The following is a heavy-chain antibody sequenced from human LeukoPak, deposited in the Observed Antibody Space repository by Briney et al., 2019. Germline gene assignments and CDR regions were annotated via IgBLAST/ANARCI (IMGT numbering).Heavy chain of an antibody. J-gene: IGHJ6*03. CDR2: MKQGGSEK. CDR1: GFTFSRDW. Sequence: HPGGKLRICCAASGFTFSRDWMSWVRQAPGKGQEWVANMKQGGSEKYYVESGKGRSTSSRYKAKTSLDLQMNSRITEDTAVYYCARDSVYYYYVGGWGKRTVVTGYS. CDR3: ARDSVYYYYVGG. V-gene: IGHV3-7*01.